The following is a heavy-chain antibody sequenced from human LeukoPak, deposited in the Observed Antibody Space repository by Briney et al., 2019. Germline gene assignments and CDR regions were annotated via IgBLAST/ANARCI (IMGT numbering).Heavy chain of an antibody. V-gene: IGHV4-34*01. D-gene: IGHD4-23*01. CDR1: GGSFSGYY. CDR2: INHSGST. Sequence: SETLSLTCAVYGGSFSGYYWSWIRQPPGKGLEWIGEINHSGSTNYNPSLKSRVTISVDTSKNQFSLKLSSVTAADTAVYYCARAPYGGKSYYYYMDVWGKGTTVTVSS. J-gene: IGHJ6*03. CDR3: ARAPYGGKSYYYYMDV.